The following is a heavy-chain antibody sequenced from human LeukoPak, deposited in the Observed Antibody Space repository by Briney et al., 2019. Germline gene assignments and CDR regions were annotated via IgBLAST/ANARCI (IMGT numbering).Heavy chain of an antibody. J-gene: IGHJ6*03. CDR1: GGSISSSNW. D-gene: IGHD1-1*01. V-gene: IGHV4-4*02. CDR3: ARSPGRYNWNGNYMDV. Sequence: SGTLSLTCAVSGGSISSSNWWSWVRQPPGKGLEWIGEIYHSGSTNYNPSLKSRVTISVDKSKNQFSLKLSSVTAADTAVYYCARSPGRYNWNGNYMDVWGKGTTVTVSS. CDR2: IYHSGST.